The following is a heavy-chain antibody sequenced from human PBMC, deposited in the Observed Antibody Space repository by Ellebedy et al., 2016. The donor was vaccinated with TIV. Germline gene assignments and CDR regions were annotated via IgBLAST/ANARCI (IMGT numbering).Heavy chain of an antibody. CDR1: GYTFPSHG. J-gene: IGHJ4*02. V-gene: IGHV1-18*01. D-gene: IGHD3-10*01. CDR2: VNAGNNKT. Sequence: AASVKVSCKASGYTFPSHGISWVRQAPGQGLEWMGWVNAGNNKTKYSEKFQGRVTMTGDTPASTAYMELSSLTSEDTAMYYCARGSAEGRAFDYWGQGTLVTVSS. CDR3: ARGSAEGRAFDY.